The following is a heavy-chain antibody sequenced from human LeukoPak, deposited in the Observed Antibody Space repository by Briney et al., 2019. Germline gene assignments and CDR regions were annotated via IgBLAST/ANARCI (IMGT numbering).Heavy chain of an antibody. D-gene: IGHD1-14*01. J-gene: IGHJ4*02. Sequence: SETLSLTCADNGGSFSGYYWGRIRQPPGKGLEWIGSIYYSGSTYYNPSLKSRVTISVDTSKNQFSLKLSSVTAADTAVYYCARDITGSFDYWGQGNLVTVSS. CDR3: ARDITGSFDY. V-gene: IGHV4-34*01. CDR1: GGSFSGYY. CDR2: IYYSGST.